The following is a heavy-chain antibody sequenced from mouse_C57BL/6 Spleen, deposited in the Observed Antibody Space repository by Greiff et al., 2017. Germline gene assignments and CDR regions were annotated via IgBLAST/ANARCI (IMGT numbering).Heavy chain of an antibody. CDR2: INYDGSST. V-gene: IGHV5-16*01. D-gene: IGHD1-1*01. CDR3: ARGGYYYGSSYPYYFDY. CDR1: GFTFSDYY. Sequence: EVQVVESEGGLVQPGSSMKLSCTASGFTFSDYYMAWVRQVPEKGLEWVANINYDGSSTYYLDSLKSRFIISRDNAKNILYLQMSSLKSEDTATYYCARGGYYYGSSYPYYFDYWGQGTTLTVSS. J-gene: IGHJ2*01.